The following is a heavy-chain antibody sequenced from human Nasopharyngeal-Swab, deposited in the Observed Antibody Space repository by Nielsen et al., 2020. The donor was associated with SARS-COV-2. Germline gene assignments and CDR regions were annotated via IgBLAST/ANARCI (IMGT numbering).Heavy chain of an antibody. J-gene: IGHJ4*02. CDR3: ARDWVGSSSWYDDY. Sequence: ASVKVSWKASGYRFTSYDMHWVRQAPGQRLEWMGWINAGNGNTKYSQKFQVRVTITRDTSASTAYMELSSLRSEDTAVYYCARDWVGSSSWYDDYWGQGTLVTVSS. CDR2: INAGNGNT. V-gene: IGHV1-3*01. D-gene: IGHD6-13*01. CDR1: GYRFTSYD.